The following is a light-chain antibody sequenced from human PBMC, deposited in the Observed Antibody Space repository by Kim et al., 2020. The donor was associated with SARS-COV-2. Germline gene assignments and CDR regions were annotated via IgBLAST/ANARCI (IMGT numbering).Light chain of an antibody. CDR1: SSDVGGYNY. Sequence: GQSITISCTGTSSDVGGYNYVSWYQQHPGKAPNLMIYDVSKRPSGVSNRFSGSKSGNTASPTISGLQAEDEADYYCSSYTSSSTWVFGGGTQLTVL. CDR3: SSYTSSSTWV. V-gene: IGLV2-14*04. CDR2: DVS. J-gene: IGLJ3*02.